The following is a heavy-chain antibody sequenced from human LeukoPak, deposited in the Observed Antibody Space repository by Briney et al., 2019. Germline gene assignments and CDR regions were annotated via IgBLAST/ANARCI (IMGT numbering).Heavy chain of an antibody. CDR3: ARDPCGDDYNCYFDY. V-gene: IGHV3-30*04. CDR2: ISSDGSRK. Sequence: GGSLRLSCAASGFTFSSYAMHWVRQAPGKGLEWVAVISSDGSRKYSADSVKGRFTISRDNSKNKLYLQMNSLRAEDTAVYYCARDPCGDDYNCYFDYWGQGTLVTVSS. CDR1: GFTFSSYA. D-gene: IGHD5-24*01. J-gene: IGHJ4*02.